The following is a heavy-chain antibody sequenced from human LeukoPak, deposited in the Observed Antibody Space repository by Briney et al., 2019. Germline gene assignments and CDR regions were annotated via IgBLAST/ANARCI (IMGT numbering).Heavy chain of an antibody. J-gene: IGHJ4*02. CDR3: GRDTRPHLPTSFDH. CDR2: IYYSGST. Sequence: PSETLSLTCTVSGGSISSSNYYWGWIRQPPGKGLEWIGSIYYSGSTYYNPSLKSPVTISVDTSKNQFSLKLSSVTAADTAVYYCGRDTRPHLPTSFDHWGQGTLVTVSS. V-gene: IGHV4-39*07. CDR1: GGSISSSNYY. D-gene: IGHD1-1*01.